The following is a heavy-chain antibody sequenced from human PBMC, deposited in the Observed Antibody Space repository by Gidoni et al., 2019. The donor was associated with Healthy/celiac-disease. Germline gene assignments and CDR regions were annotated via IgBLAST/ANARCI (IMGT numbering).Heavy chain of an antibody. Sequence: YYWSTNYNPSLKSRVTISVDTSKNQFSLKLSSVTAADTAVYYCARVIMITFGGVIVIDPYFDYWGQGTLVTVSS. V-gene: IGHV4-59*01. D-gene: IGHD3-16*02. CDR2: YYWST. CDR3: ARVIMITFGGVIVIDPYFDY. J-gene: IGHJ4*02.